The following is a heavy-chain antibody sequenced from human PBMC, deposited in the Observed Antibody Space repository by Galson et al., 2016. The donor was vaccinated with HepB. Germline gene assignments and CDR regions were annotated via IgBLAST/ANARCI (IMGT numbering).Heavy chain of an antibody. J-gene: IGHJ4*02. V-gene: IGHV1-18*04. Sequence: SVKVSCKASGYRFPTYGISWVRQAPGQGHEWLGWLSANSGNTIYAQKFQDRVTMTRDTSASTVYMDLRSLRSDDTAVYYCARDVQFRFDYWSQGTLVTVSS. CDR3: ARDVQFRFDY. D-gene: IGHD4-11*01. CDR2: LSANSGNT. CDR1: GYRFPTYG.